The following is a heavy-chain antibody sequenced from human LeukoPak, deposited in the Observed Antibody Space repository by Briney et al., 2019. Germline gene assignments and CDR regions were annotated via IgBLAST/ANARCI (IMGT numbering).Heavy chain of an antibody. Sequence: PGRSLRLSCAASGFTFSGYGMHWVRQAPGKGLEWVAVIWYDGSNKYYADSVKGRFTISRDNSKNTLYLQMNSLRAEDTAVYYCARDLAGPLDYWGQGTLVTVSS. CDR1: GFTFSGYG. J-gene: IGHJ4*02. V-gene: IGHV3-33*01. CDR3: ARDLAGPLDY. D-gene: IGHD3-10*01. CDR2: IWYDGSNK.